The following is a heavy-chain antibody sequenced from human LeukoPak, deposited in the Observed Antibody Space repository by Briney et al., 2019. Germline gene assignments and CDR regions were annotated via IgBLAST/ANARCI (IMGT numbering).Heavy chain of an antibody. J-gene: IGHJ6*02. D-gene: IGHD2-15*01. CDR2: ISSSGSTK. V-gene: IGHV3-48*03. Sequence: GGSLRLSCAASGFPFSSYEMNWVRQAPGKGLEWVSYISSSGSTKYYADSVKGRFTISRDSAQNSLYLQMNSLRAEDTAVYYCARTVDSQFYYYGMDVWGPGTTVTVSS. CDR3: ARTVDSQFYYYGMDV. CDR1: GFPFSSYE.